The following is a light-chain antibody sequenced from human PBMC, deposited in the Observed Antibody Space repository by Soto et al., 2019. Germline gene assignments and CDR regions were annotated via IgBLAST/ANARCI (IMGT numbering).Light chain of an antibody. V-gene: IGKV1-39*01. CDR2: GSS. Sequence: DIQMTQSPSSLSASVGDRVTITCRASQTISSYLNWYQQNPGRAPTLLIYGSSSLQTGVPSRFSGSGSGTDFTLTITSLQPEDFATYYCQQTYSIPLTFGQGTKVDI. CDR1: QTISSY. J-gene: IGKJ1*01. CDR3: QQTYSIPLT.